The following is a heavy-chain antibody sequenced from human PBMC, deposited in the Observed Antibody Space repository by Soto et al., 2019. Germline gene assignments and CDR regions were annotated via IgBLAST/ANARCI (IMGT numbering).Heavy chain of an antibody. CDR1: GFTISSYE. CDR3: AGGVGQWLASLYYYGMDV. D-gene: IGHD6-19*01. V-gene: IGHV3-48*03. Sequence: PGGSLTLSCAASGFTISSYEMNWVRQAPGKGLEWVSYISSSGGTIYYADSVKGRFTISRDNAKNSLYLQMNSLRAEDTAVYYCAGGVGQWLASLYYYGMDVWGQGTTVTVSS. J-gene: IGHJ6*02. CDR2: ISSSGGTI.